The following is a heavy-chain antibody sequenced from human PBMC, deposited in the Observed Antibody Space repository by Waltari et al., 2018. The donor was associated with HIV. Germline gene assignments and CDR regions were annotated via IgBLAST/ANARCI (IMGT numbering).Heavy chain of an antibody. V-gene: IGHV3-7*01. J-gene: IGHJ4*02. CDR1: GFTFSSYW. CDR3: ARPIGRGQDY. CDR2: IKQDGSEK. Sequence: EVQLVESGGGLVQPGGSLRLSCAASGFTFSSYWMSWVRQAPGKGLEGVANIKQDGSEKYYVDSGKGRFTISRDNAKNSVYLQMNSLRAEDTAVYYCARPIGRGQDYWGQGTLVTVSS.